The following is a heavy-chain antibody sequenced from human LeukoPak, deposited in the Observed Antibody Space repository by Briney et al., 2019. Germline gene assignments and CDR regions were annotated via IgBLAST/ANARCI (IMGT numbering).Heavy chain of an antibody. V-gene: IGHV4-38-2*02. Sequence: SETLSLTCTVSGYSISSGYYWGWIRQPPGKGLEWIGSIYHSGSTYYNPSLKSRVTISVDTSKNQFSLKLSSVTAADTAVYYCARGGYDFWSGYSIGAFDIWGQGTMVTVSP. CDR3: ARGGYDFWSGYSIGAFDI. CDR2: IYHSGST. CDR1: GYSISSGYY. J-gene: IGHJ3*02. D-gene: IGHD3-3*01.